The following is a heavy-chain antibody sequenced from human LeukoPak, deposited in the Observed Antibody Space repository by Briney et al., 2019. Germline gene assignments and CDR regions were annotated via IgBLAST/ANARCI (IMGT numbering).Heavy chain of an antibody. Sequence: SETLSLTCTVSGGSISSGSYYWSWIRQPAGKGLEWIGRIYTSGSTNYNPSLKSRVTISVDTSKNQFSLKLSSVTAADTAVYYCARNNMVRGVIEYFQHWGQGTLVTVSS. CDR3: ARNNMVRGVIEYFQH. CDR1: GGSISSGSYY. D-gene: IGHD3-10*01. CDR2: IYTSGST. V-gene: IGHV4-61*02. J-gene: IGHJ1*01.